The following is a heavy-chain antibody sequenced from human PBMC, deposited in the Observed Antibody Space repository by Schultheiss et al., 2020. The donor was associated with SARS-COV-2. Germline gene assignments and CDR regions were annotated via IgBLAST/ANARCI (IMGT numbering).Heavy chain of an antibody. D-gene: IGHD4-17*01. V-gene: IGHV4-31*03. CDR3: ARDGATVTNNWFDP. Sequence: SETLSLTCTVSGGSISSGGYYWSWIRQHPGKGLEWIGYIYYSGSTYYNPSLKSRVTISVDTSKNQFSLKLSSVTAADTAVYYCARDGATVTNNWFDPWGQGTLVTVSS. CDR2: IYYSGST. J-gene: IGHJ5*02. CDR1: GGSISSGGYY.